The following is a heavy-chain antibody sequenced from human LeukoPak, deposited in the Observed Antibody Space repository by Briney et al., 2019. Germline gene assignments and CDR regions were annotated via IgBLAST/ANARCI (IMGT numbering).Heavy chain of an antibody. D-gene: IGHD3-10*01. V-gene: IGHV3-30*04. Sequence: PGGSLRLSCAASGFTFSSYAMHWVRQAPGKGLEWVAVISYDGSNKYYADSVKGRFTISRDNSKNTLYLQMNSLRAEDTAVYYCARDYYGSGSPPGMDVWGQGTTVTVSS. CDR3: ARDYYGSGSPPGMDV. J-gene: IGHJ6*02. CDR1: GFTFSSYA. CDR2: ISYDGSNK.